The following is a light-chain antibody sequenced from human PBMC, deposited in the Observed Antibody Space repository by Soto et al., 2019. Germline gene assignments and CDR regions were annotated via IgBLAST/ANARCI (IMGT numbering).Light chain of an antibody. Sequence: QSALTQPPSASGSPGQSVTISCTGTSSDVGGYNYVSWYQQHPGKAPKLMIYEVSKRPSGVPDRFSGSKSGNTASLTVSGLQAEDEVDYYCSSYAGSNMVVFGGGTKVTVL. CDR1: SSDVGGYNY. CDR2: EVS. J-gene: IGLJ2*01. CDR3: SSYAGSNMVV. V-gene: IGLV2-8*01.